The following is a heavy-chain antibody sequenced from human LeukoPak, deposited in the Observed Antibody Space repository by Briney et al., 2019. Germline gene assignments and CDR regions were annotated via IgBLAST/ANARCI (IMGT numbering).Heavy chain of an antibody. D-gene: IGHD3-9*01. V-gene: IGHV3-33*01. Sequence: PGRSLRLSCEASGFTFSSYGMHWVRQAPGKGLRWVAVIWYDGSHKYYADSVKGRFTISRDNSKNTLYLQMDSLRAEDTAVYYCTTDDRYDILTGYYGHYYYGMDVWGQGTTVTVSS. J-gene: IGHJ6*02. CDR3: TTDDRYDILTGYYGHYYYGMDV. CDR2: IWYDGSHK. CDR1: GFTFSSYG.